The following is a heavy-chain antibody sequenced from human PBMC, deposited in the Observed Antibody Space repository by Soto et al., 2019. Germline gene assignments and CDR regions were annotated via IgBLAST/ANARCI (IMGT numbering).Heavy chain of an antibody. D-gene: IGHD3-10*01. V-gene: IGHV3-48*01. CDR2: ISSSSSTI. CDR3: ARGSMVRGVTSGDAFDI. J-gene: IGHJ3*02. CDR1: GFTFSSYS. Sequence: GGSLRLSCAASGFTFSSYSMNWVRQAPGKGLEWVSYISSSSSTIYYADSVKGRFTISRDNAKNSLYLQMNSLRAEDTAVYYCARGSMVRGVTSGDAFDIWGQGTMVTVSS.